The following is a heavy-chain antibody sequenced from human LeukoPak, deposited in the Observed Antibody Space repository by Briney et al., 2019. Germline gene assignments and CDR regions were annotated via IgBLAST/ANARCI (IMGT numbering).Heavy chain of an antibody. D-gene: IGHD3-22*01. J-gene: IGHJ4*02. CDR2: IYPGEFDI. V-gene: IGHV5-51*01. Sequence: GESLKISCKGSGYNFNDYWIGWMRQMPGKGLEWVGLIYPGEFDIRYSPSFQGQVTISADKSISTAYLQWKSLKASDTAMYYCARHAFHNDNSDYYFAHWGQGTLVTVSS. CDR3: ARHAFHNDNSDYYFAH. CDR1: GYNFNDYW.